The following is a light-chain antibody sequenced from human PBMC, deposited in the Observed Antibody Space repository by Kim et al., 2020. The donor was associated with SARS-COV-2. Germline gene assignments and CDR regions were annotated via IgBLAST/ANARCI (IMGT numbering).Light chain of an antibody. J-gene: IGKJ2*01. Sequence: EIVLTQSPGTVSSSPGERATLSCRATQSVTYNYLAWYQQKPGQGPRLLIYGASSRATGVPDRFSGSGSGTDFTLTISRLEPEDFAMYYCQRYGNSPYTFGQGTKLEIK. CDR3: QRYGNSPYT. V-gene: IGKV3-20*01. CDR1: QSVTYNY. CDR2: GAS.